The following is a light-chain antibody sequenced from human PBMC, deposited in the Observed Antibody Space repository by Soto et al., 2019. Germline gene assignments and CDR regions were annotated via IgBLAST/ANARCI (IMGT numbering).Light chain of an antibody. V-gene: IGKV3-11*01. CDR3: QQHSNWPPIT. CDR1: QSVSSY. Sequence: ELVLTQYPGTPSLSPGERSTLSCRASQSVSSYLAWYQQKPGQAPLLLIYDASNRATGIPARFSGSGSGTDFTLTISSLEPEDFAVYYCQQHSNWPPITFGQGTRLEIK. J-gene: IGKJ5*01. CDR2: DAS.